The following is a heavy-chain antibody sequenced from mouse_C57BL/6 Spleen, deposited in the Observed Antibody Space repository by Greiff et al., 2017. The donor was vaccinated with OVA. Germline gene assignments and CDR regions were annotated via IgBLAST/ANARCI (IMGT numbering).Heavy chain of an antibody. CDR2: FYPGSGSI. Sequence: QVQLQQSGAELVKPGASVKLSCKASGYTFTEYTIHWVKQRSGQGLEWIGRFYPGSGSIKYNEKFKDKATLTADKSSSTAYMELSRLTSEDSEVYFYARQTINYAMDYWGQGTSVTVSS. D-gene: IGHD2-12*01. CDR1: GYTFTEYT. J-gene: IGHJ4*01. V-gene: IGHV1-62-2*01. CDR3: ARQTINYAMDY.